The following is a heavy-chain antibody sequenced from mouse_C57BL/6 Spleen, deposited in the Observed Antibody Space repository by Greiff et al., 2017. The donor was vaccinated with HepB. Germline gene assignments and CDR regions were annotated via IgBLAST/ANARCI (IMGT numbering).Heavy chain of an antibody. Sequence: QVQLQQSGAELVRPGTSVKVSCKASGYAFTNYLIEWVKQRPGQGLEWIGVINPGSGGTNCNEKFKGKATLTADKSSSTAYMQLSSLTSEDSAVYFCARRGNYEFAYWGQGTLVTVSA. D-gene: IGHD1-1*01. V-gene: IGHV1-54*01. CDR3: ARRGNYEFAY. J-gene: IGHJ3*01. CDR1: GYAFTNYL. CDR2: INPGSGGT.